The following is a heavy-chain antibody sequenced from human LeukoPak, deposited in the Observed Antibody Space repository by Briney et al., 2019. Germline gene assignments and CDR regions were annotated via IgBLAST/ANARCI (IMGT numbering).Heavy chain of an antibody. Sequence: GGSLRLSCAASGFTFSSYWMHWVRQAPGKGPVWVARTNRDGSSTAYADSVKGRFTISKDNAKNTLYLQMNSLRAEDTAVYYCAKDRYSSSWYENWFDPWGQGTLVTVSS. CDR3: AKDRYSSSWYENWFDP. D-gene: IGHD6-13*01. CDR2: TNRDGSST. CDR1: GFTFSSYW. V-gene: IGHV3-74*01. J-gene: IGHJ5*02.